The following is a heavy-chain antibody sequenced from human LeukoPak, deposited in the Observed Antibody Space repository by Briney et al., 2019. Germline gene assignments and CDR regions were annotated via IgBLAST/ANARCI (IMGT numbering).Heavy chain of an antibody. Sequence: PGGSLRLPCAASGFTFSGSAMHWVRQASGKGLEWVGRIRSKANSYATAYAASVKGRFTISRDGSKNTAYLQMNSLTTEDTAVYYCAKDVSGSYSNFDYWGQGTLVTVSS. V-gene: IGHV3-73*01. CDR2: IRSKANSYAT. CDR3: AKDVSGSYSNFDY. D-gene: IGHD1-26*01. CDR1: GFTFSGSA. J-gene: IGHJ4*02.